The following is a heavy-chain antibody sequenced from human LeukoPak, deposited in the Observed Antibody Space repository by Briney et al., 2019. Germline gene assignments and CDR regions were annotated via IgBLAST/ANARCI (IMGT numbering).Heavy chain of an antibody. CDR3: ARALDRNRAGDYFDY. V-gene: IGHV4-30-4*08. CDR1: GGSISSGDYY. J-gene: IGHJ4*02. D-gene: IGHD1/OR15-1a*01. CDR2: IYYSGST. Sequence: SQTLSLTCTVSGGSISSGDYYWSWIRQPPGKGLEWIGYIYYSGSTYYNPSLKSRVTISVDTSKNQFSLKLSPVTAADTAVYYCARALDRNRAGDYFDYWGQGTLVTVSS.